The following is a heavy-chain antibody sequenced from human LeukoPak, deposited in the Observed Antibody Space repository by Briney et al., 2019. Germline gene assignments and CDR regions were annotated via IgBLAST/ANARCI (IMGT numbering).Heavy chain of an antibody. V-gene: IGHV3-48*03. D-gene: IGHD6-19*01. CDR2: ISSSGSTI. CDR3: AKDQWLVLDY. J-gene: IGHJ4*02. Sequence: GGSLRLSCAASGFTFSSYEMNWVRQAPGKGLEWVSYISSSGSTIYYADSVKGRFTISRDNSKNTLYLQMNSLRAEDTAVYSCAKDQWLVLDYWGQGTLVTVSS. CDR1: GFTFSSYE.